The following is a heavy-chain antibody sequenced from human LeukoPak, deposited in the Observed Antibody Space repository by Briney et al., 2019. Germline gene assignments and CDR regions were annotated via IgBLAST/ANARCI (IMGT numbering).Heavy chain of an antibody. V-gene: IGHV1-18*01. J-gene: IGHJ6*03. D-gene: IGHD3-10*01. CDR1: GYTFTSYG. CDR3: ASNYYGSGRRYYYYYYMDV. CDR2: IIAYNGNT. Sequence: ASVKVSCKASGYTFTSYGISWVRQAPGQGLEWMGWIIAYNGNTNYAQKLQGRVTMTTDTSTSTAYMELRSLRSDDTAVYYCASNYYGSGRRYYYYYYMDVWGKGTTVTVSS.